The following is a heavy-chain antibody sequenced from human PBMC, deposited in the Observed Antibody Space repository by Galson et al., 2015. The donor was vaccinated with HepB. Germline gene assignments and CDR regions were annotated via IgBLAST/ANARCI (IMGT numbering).Heavy chain of an antibody. D-gene: IGHD2-15*01. CDR1: GYTFPAYY. CDR3: AGGVCVSGTCYFYFKS. J-gene: IGHJ4*02. CDR2: INPKTGDT. Sequence: SVKVSCKASGYTFPAYYIHWVRQAPGQGLQWLGRINPKTGDTSSPQTVQGRVTLTRDTSTSTAYMELTRLTFDDTAVYYCAGGVCVSGTCYFYFKSWGQGPLVTVSS. V-gene: IGHV1-2*06.